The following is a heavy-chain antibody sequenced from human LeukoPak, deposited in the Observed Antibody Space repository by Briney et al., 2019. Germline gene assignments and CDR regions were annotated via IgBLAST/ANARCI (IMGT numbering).Heavy chain of an antibody. CDR1: GFSFSSYD. Sequence: PGGSLRLSCAGSGFSFSSYDMLWVRQATGKGLEWVSAIGSGGDTYYAGSVKGRFTISRESAKNSFYLQMNSLSAGDTAVYFCARDVAGTDEIDSWGQGTLVTVSS. CDR3: ARDVAGTDEIDS. V-gene: IGHV3-13*01. CDR2: IGSGGDT. D-gene: IGHD6-19*01. J-gene: IGHJ4*02.